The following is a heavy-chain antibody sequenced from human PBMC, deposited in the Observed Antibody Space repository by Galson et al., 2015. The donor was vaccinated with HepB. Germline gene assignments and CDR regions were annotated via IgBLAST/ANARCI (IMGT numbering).Heavy chain of an antibody. V-gene: IGHV3-30*04. D-gene: IGHD3-10*01. J-gene: IGHJ4*02. Sequence: SLRLSCAASGFTFSSYAMHWVRQAPGKGLEWVAVISYDGSNKYYADSVKGRFTISRDNSKNTLYLQMNSLRAEDTAVYYCARERVLLWFGELFGYFDYWGQGTLVTGSS. CDR2: ISYDGSNK. CDR1: GFTFSSYA. CDR3: ARERVLLWFGELFGYFDY.